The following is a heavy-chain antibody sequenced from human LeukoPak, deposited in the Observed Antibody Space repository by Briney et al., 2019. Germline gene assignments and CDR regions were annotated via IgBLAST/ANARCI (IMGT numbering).Heavy chain of an antibody. CDR1: GYTFTSYA. J-gene: IGHJ5*02. Sequence: ASVKVSCKASGYTFTSYAMHRVRQAPGQRLEWMGWINAGNGNTKYSQKFQGRVTITRDTSASTAYMELSSLRSEDTAVYYCARDLVAYCSSTSCYGIDPWGQGTLVTVSS. V-gene: IGHV1-3*01. CDR3: ARDLVAYCSSTSCYGIDP. D-gene: IGHD2-2*01. CDR2: INAGNGNT.